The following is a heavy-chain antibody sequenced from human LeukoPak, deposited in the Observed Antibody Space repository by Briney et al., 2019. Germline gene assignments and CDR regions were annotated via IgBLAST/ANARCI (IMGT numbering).Heavy chain of an antibody. V-gene: IGHV4-4*02. J-gene: IGHJ5*02. CDR2: IYHSGST. D-gene: IGHD3-10*01. CDR1: GGSISSSNW. Sequence: SETLSLTCAVSGGSISSSNWWSWVRQPPGKGLEWIGEIYHSGSTNYNPSLKSRVTISVDKSKNQFSLKLSSVTAADTALYYCATSPGFGDNWFDPWGQGTLVTVSS. CDR3: ATSPGFGDNWFDP.